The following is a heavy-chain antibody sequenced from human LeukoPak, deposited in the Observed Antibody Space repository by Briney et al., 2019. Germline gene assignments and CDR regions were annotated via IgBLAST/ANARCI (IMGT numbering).Heavy chain of an antibody. D-gene: IGHD1-26*01. Sequence: GGSLRLSCAASGFTFSSYAMHWVRQAPGKGLEWVAVISYDGSNKYYADSVKGRFTISRDNSKNTLYLQMNSLRAEDTAVYYCARAVRGELTYYYYGMDVWGQGTTVTVSS. CDR1: GFTFSSYA. CDR2: ISYDGSNK. V-gene: IGHV3-30-3*01. J-gene: IGHJ6*02. CDR3: ARAVRGELTYYYYGMDV.